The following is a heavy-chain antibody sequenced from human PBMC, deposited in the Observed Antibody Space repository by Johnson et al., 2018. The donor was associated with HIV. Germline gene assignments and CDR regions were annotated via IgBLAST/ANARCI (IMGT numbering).Heavy chain of an antibody. V-gene: IGHV3-30*04. CDR1: GFTFSNSA. CDR2: ISYVGTNE. CDR3: ARGGLLSPDAFDI. D-gene: IGHD2-21*02. Sequence: QVQLVESGGGLVQPGRSLRLSCAASGFTFSNSAMHWVRQAPGKGLEWVAVISYVGTNEYYADSVKGRFTISRDNSKNTLYLQMNSLRAEDTAVYYCARGGLLSPDAFDIWGQGTMFTVSS. J-gene: IGHJ3*02.